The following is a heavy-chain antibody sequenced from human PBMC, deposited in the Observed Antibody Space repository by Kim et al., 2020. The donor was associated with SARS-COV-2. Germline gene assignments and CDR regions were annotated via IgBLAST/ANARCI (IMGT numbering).Heavy chain of an antibody. CDR1: GFTVSSNY. CDR2: IYSGGST. Sequence: GGSLRLSCAASGFTVSSNYMSWVRQAPGKGLEWDSGIYSGGSTYYADSVKGRFTISRDNSKNTLYLQMNSLRAEDTAVYYCARGGYSYGYEASDDYWGQGTLVTVSS. D-gene: IGHD5-18*01. V-gene: IGHV3-53*01. J-gene: IGHJ4*02. CDR3: ARGGYSYGYEASDDY.